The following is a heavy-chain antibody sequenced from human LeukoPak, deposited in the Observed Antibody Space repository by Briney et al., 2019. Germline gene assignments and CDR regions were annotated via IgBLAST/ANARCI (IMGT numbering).Heavy chain of an antibody. CDR1: GGSFSGYY. J-gene: IGHJ4*02. D-gene: IGHD2-15*01. V-gene: IGHV4-34*01. CDR3: ARSAGYRSGGSCYSPEYYFDY. CDR2: INHSGST. Sequence: PSETLSLTCAVYGGSFSGYYWSWIRQPPGKGLEWIGEINHSGSTNYNPSLKSRVTISVDTSKNQFSLKLSSVTAADTAVYYCARSAGYRSGGSCYSPEYYFDYWGQGTLVTVSS.